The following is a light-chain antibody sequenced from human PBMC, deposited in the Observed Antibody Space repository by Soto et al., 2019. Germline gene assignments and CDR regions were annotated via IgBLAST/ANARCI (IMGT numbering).Light chain of an antibody. V-gene: IGKV4-1*01. CDR2: WAS. CDR1: QSVLFGSNNY. J-gene: IGKJ4*01. Sequence: DFVMTQSPDSLAVSLGERATINCKSSQSVLFGSNNYLAWYQQKSGQPPKLLINWASTRESGVPDRFSGSGSATDFTLTLSSLQAEDVAVYYCQRYYGTPLTFGGGTKVEIK. CDR3: QRYYGTPLT.